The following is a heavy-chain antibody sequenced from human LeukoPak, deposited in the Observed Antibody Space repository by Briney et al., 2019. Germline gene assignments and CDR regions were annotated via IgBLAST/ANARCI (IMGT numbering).Heavy chain of an antibody. V-gene: IGHV4-59*01. D-gene: IGHD5-24*01. CDR1: GGSISSYY. Sequence: PSETLSLTCTVSGGSISSYYWSWIRQPPGKGLEWIGYIYYSGCTNYNPSLKSRVTISVDTSKNQFSLKLSSVTAADTAVYYCARDGDGYDIWGQGTMVTVSS. CDR2: IYYSGCT. CDR3: ARDGDGYDI. J-gene: IGHJ3*02.